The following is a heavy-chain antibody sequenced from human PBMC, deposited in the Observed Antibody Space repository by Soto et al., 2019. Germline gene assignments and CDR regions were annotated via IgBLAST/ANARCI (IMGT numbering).Heavy chain of an antibody. V-gene: IGHV4-61*08. CDR3: ARVTMARGVTIYY. D-gene: IGHD3-10*01. J-gene: IGHJ4*02. CDR1: GGSVSSGGYY. CDR2: IYYSGST. Sequence: PSETLSLTCTGSGGSVSSGGYYWSWIRQPPGKGLECIGYIYYSGSTNYNPSLKSRVTKSVDTSKNQITLKLSSVTAADTAVYYCARVTMARGVTIYYWGQGTLVTVSS.